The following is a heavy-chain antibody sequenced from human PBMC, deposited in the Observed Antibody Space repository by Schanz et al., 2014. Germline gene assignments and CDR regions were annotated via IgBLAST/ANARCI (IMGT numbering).Heavy chain of an antibody. J-gene: IGHJ4*02. CDR2: IKSDGSST. Sequence: EVQLVESGGGLAQPGGSLRLSCAASGFTFSSYWMHWVRQVPGKGLVWVSRIKSDGSSTSYADSVKGRFTISRDNSKNTLYLQMNSLRPEDTAVYYCAKYRGYYRVSGSYRELEYWGQGTLXTVSS. CDR3: AKYRGYYRVSGSYRELEY. V-gene: IGHV3-74*01. CDR1: GFTFSSYW. D-gene: IGHD3-10*01.